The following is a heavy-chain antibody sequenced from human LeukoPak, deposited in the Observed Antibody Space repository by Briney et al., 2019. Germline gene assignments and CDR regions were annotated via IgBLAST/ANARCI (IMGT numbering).Heavy chain of an antibody. CDR1: GFTFSSYS. V-gene: IGHV3-21*01. CDR2: ISSSSSYI. J-gene: IGHJ4*02. CDR3: ARLVAAAGTDY. D-gene: IGHD6-13*01. Sequence: GRSLRLSCAASGFTFSSYSMNWVRQAPGKGLEWVSSISSSSSYIYYADSVKGRFTISRDNAKNSLYLQMNSLRAEDTAVYYCARLVAAAGTDYWGQGTLVTVSS.